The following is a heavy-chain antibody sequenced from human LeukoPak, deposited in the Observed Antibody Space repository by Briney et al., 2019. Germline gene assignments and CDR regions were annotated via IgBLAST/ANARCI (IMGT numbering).Heavy chain of an antibody. D-gene: IGHD4-23*01. J-gene: IGHJ4*02. CDR2: IYFDDSDT. CDR3: GKSRLGGSLHSYDY. V-gene: IGHV5-51*01. CDR1: GYRVMDYW. Sequence: GESLKISCQASGYRVMDYWIGWVRQTPGKGLEWIGIIYFDDSDTRYSPPFDGQVIISGDKSTATAYLQWSSLKTSDTAIYHCGKSRLGGSLHSYDYWGQGTRVTVSS.